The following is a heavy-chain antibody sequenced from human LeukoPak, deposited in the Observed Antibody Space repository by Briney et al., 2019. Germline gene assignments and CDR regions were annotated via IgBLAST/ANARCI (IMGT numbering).Heavy chain of an antibody. CDR1: DGSISSGGYS. CDR3: ATSRPPYCSSTSCGFGGAFDI. J-gene: IGHJ3*02. CDR2: IYHSGST. Sequence: PSETLSLTCAVSDGSISSGGYSWSWIRQPPGKGLEWIGYIYHSGSTYYNPSLKSRVTISVDRSKNQFSLKLSSVTAADTAVYYCATSRPPYCSSTSCGFGGAFDIWGQGTMVTVSS. D-gene: IGHD2-2*01. V-gene: IGHV4-30-2*01.